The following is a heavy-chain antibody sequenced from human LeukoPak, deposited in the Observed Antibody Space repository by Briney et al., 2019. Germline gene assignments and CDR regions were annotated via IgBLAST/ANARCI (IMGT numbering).Heavy chain of an antibody. CDR3: ARGERSRSTYYYGSGSVRKNWFDP. CDR2: TYYRSKWYN. V-gene: IGHV6-1*01. CDR1: GDSVSSNSAA. D-gene: IGHD3-10*01. J-gene: IGHJ5*02. Sequence: SQTLSLTCAISGDSVSSNSAAWNWIRQSPSRVLEWLGRTYYRSKWYNDYAVSVKSRITINPDTSKNQFSLQLNSVTPEDTAVYYCARGERSRSTYYYGSGSVRKNWFDPWGQGTLVTVSS.